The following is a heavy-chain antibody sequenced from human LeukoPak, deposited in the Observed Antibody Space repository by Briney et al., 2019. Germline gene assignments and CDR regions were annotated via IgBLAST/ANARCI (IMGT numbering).Heavy chain of an antibody. CDR2: INHSGST. J-gene: IGHJ4*02. D-gene: IGHD2-2*01. Sequence: QPSETLSLTCVVYGASFSGNYWTWIRQAPGKGLEWIGEINHSGSTNYNPSLKSRVTMSVDTSKNQFSLKLSSVTAADTAVYFCARGDCSSTTCFHYYFDYWGQGTLVTVSS. CDR1: GASFSGNY. CDR3: ARGDCSSTTCFHYYFDY. V-gene: IGHV4-34*01.